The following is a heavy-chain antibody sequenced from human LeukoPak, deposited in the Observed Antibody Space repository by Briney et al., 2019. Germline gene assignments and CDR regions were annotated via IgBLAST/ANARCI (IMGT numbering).Heavy chain of an antibody. J-gene: IGHJ5*02. V-gene: IGHV3-48*02. CDR1: GFTVSTNC. CDR3: AIEGYCSGGTCYTNWFDT. Sequence: GGSLRLSCAASGFTVSTNCMIWVRQAPGKGLEWVSYISSSGSTKYYADSVKGRFTISRDNAQNSLYLQMNSLRDEDTAVYYCAIEGYCSGGTCYTNWFDTWGQGTLVTVSS. D-gene: IGHD2-15*01. CDR2: ISSSGSTK.